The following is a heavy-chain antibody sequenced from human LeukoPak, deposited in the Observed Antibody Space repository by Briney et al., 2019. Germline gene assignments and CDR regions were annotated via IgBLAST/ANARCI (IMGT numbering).Heavy chain of an antibody. CDR2: IHPRRGDT. V-gene: IGHV1-2*02. Sequence: GASVKVSFTTTGYSFTACYKHWVWQAPGQGLEWMGWIHPRRGDTNYAQKFQGRVTMTRDTSISTAYLDLSSLRSDDTAVYYCARDGDYDTGSESSKCFDSWGRGTPVTVSP. J-gene: IGHJ4*02. D-gene: IGHD3-10*01. CDR3: ARDGDYDTGSESSKCFDS. CDR1: GYSFTACY.